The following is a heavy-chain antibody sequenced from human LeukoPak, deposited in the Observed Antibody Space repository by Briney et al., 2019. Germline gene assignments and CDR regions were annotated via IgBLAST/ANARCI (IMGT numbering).Heavy chain of an antibody. CDR1: GFTFSGSA. J-gene: IGHJ4*02. Sequence: PGGSLRLSCAASGFTFSGSAMHWVRQASGKGLKWVGRIRSKANSYATAYAASVKGRFTISRDDSKNTAYLQMNSLKTEDTAVYYCAKGHYPDAYCAGDCYYSYWGQGSLVTVSS. CDR3: AKGHYPDAYCAGDCYYSY. CDR2: IRSKANSYAT. D-gene: IGHD2-21*02. V-gene: IGHV3-73*01.